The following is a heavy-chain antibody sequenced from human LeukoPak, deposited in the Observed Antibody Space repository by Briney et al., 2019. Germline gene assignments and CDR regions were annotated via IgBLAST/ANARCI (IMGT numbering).Heavy chain of an antibody. D-gene: IGHD2-15*01. V-gene: IGHV3-7*03. J-gene: IGHJ6*04. CDR2: IKQDGSEK. CDR1: GFTFSSYW. CDR3: ARDQGYCSGGSCYPYYYYYGMDV. Sequence: GGSLRLSCAASGFTFSSYWMSWVRQAPGKGLEWVANIKQDGSEKYYVDSVKGRFTISRDNAKNSLYLQMNSLRAEDTAVYYCARDQGYCSGGSCYPYYYYYGMDVWGKGTTVTVSS.